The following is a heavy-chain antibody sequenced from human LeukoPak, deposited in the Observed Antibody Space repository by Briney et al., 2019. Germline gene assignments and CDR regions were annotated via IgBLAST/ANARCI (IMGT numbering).Heavy chain of an antibody. Sequence: ASVKVSCKASGYTFTSYGISWVRQAPGQGLEWMGWISGYSGNTKYAQNLQGRVTMTTDTSTNTAYMELRSLRSDDTAVYYCARDPDDSGRFDPWGQGTLIIASS. CDR3: ARDPDDSGRFDP. J-gene: IGHJ5*02. D-gene: IGHD3-10*01. CDR1: GYTFTSYG. CDR2: ISGYSGNT. V-gene: IGHV1-18*01.